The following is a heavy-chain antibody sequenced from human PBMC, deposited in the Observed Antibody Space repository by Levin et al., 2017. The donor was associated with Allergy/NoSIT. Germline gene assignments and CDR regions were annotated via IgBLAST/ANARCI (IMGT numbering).Heavy chain of an antibody. CDR1: GFTFSSYA. J-gene: IGHJ4*02. Sequence: GESLKISCAASGFTFSSYAMSWVRQAPGKGLEWVSAISGSGGSTYYADSVKGRFTISRDNSKNTLYLQMNSLRAEDTAVYYCAKGTVIFDYWGQGTLVTVSS. V-gene: IGHV3-23*01. CDR3: AKGTVIFDY. CDR2: ISGSGGST. D-gene: IGHD2/OR15-2a*01.